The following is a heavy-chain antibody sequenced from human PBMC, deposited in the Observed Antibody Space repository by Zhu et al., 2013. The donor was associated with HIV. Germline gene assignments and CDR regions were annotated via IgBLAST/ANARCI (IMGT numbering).Heavy chain of an antibody. D-gene: IGHD6-13*01. J-gene: IGHJ4*02. Sequence: QVQLVQSGAEVKKPGSSVKVSCKASGGMFTSYAISWVRQAPGQGLEWMGGFIPIFATSNYAQEFQDRVTLTADESTSTVYMELSSLTSDDTAVYYCARDYFRDLSGSSWYAFGPYEYWGQGTLVIVSS. CDR2: FIPIFATS. CDR1: GGMFTSYA. CDR3: ARDYFRDLSGSSWYAFGPYEY. V-gene: IGHV1-69*01.